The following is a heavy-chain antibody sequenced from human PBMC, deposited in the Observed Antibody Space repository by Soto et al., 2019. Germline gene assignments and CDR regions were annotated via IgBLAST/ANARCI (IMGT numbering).Heavy chain of an antibody. Sequence: GGSLRLSCAASGFTFSSYGMHWVRQAPGKGLECVAVISYDGSNKSYAGSVKGRFTNSRDNSKNTLYLQMNSLRAEDTAVYYCANDFRDVETARDYYYYGMDVWGQGTTVTVSS. V-gene: IGHV3-30*18. CDR1: GFTFSSYG. CDR2: ISYDGSNK. J-gene: IGHJ6*01. CDR3: ANDFRDVETARDYYYYGMDV. D-gene: IGHD5-18*01.